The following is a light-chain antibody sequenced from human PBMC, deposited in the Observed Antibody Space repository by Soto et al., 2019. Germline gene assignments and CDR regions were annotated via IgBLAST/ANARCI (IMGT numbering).Light chain of an antibody. CDR1: SSNIGTSS. V-gene: IGLV1-44*01. Sequence: QSARTPPHSASGTPGQRVTISCSGSSSNIGTSSVHWFQQLPGTAPKLLISTTNQRPSGVPERFSGSKSGTSASLAISGLQSEDEADYYCAAWDDSLNGHVFGTGTKVTVL. CDR2: TTN. CDR3: AAWDDSLNGHV. J-gene: IGLJ1*01.